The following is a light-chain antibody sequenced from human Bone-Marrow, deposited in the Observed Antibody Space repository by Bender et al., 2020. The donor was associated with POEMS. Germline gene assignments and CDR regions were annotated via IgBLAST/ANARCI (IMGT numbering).Light chain of an antibody. CDR1: ASNIGNNS. CDR3: ATWDDSLSGRF. J-gene: IGLJ2*01. CDR2: STS. V-gene: IGLV1-47*02. Sequence: QSVLTQPPSTSGTPGQRVTISCSGSASNIGNNSVNWYQQLPGTAPKLLVYSTSHRPSGVPARFSGSKSGTSASLAISGLRSEDEADYYCATWDDSLSGRFFGGGTKLTVL.